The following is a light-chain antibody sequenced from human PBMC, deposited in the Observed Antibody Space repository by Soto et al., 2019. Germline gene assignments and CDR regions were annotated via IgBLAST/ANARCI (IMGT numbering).Light chain of an antibody. CDR3: QAYDSSSTAPV. CDR1: SSNLGAGYD. CDR2: GNR. J-gene: IGLJ1*01. Sequence: QSVLTQPPSVSGAPGQRVTISCTGNSSNLGAGYDVHWYQQLPGAAPKLVIFGNRNRPSGVPERFSGSKSGTSASLAITGLQHEDEADDYCQAYDSSSTAPVFGTGTKVTVL. V-gene: IGLV1-40*01.